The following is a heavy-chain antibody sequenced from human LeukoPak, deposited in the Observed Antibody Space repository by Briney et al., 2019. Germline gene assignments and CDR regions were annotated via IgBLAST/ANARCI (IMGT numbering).Heavy chain of an antibody. CDR1: GGSISSSSDY. V-gene: IGHV4-39*01. Sequence: SETLSLTCTVSGGSISSSSDYWGWIRQPAGKGLEWIGSIYYSGNTYYNPSLKSRVTISLDTSKNQFSLKLSSVTAADTAVYYCARQGVRAIAIAARPGNYFDYRGQGTLVTVSS. D-gene: IGHD6-6*01. J-gene: IGHJ4*02. CDR2: IYYSGNT. CDR3: ARQGVRAIAIAARPGNYFDY.